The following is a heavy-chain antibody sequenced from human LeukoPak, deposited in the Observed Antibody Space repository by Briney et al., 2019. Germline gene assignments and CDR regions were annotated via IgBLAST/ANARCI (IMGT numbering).Heavy chain of an antibody. CDR3: ARHYYDSSGYYRRPGGFDY. J-gene: IGHJ4*02. V-gene: IGHV3-23*01. Sequence: GGSLRLSCAASGFTFSNYAMSWVRQAPGKGLEWVSAFSGSGGSTYYANSVKGRFTISRDNAKNSLYLQMNSLRAEDTAVYYCARHYYDSSGYYRRPGGFDYWGQGTLVTVSS. D-gene: IGHD3-22*01. CDR1: GFTFSNYA. CDR2: FSGSGGST.